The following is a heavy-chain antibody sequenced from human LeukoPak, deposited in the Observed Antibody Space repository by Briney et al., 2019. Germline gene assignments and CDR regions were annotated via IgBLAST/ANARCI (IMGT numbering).Heavy chain of an antibody. V-gene: IGHV3-7*03. CDR3: ARNNGMDV. Sequence: PGGSLGLSCAASGFTLSNHWMTWVRQVPGRGPEWVANVNRDGSETYYLDSVKGRFTISKDNAKNSLYLQMNSPRAEDTALYHCARNNGMDVWGQGTTVIVSS. CDR1: GFTLSNHW. CDR2: VNRDGSET. J-gene: IGHJ6*02.